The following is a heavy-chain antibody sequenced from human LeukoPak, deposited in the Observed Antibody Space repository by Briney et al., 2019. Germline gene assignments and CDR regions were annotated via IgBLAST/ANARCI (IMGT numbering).Heavy chain of an antibody. Sequence: GGSLRLSCAGSGFTLSTYDMNWVRQAPGKGLEWVSGISAGGGSTYYADSVKGRFTISRDNSKNTLYLQMNSLTVEDTAVYYCAKSPRSTADNWFDPWGQGTLVTVSS. CDR1: GFTLSTYD. CDR2: ISAGGGST. V-gene: IGHV3-23*01. D-gene: IGHD2-21*02. J-gene: IGHJ5*02. CDR3: AKSPRSTADNWFDP.